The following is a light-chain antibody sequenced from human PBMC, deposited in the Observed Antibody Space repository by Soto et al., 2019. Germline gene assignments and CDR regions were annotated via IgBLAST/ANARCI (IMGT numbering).Light chain of an antibody. CDR2: VNN. CDR3: QSYDNARSAWV. V-gene: IGLV1-40*01. CDR1: SSNIGTGYD. Sequence: QSVLTQPPSVSGAPGQRVTISFTGSSSNIGTGYDVHWYQQLPGTAPKLLIYVNNNRPSGVPDRFSGSKSGTSASLAITGLQAEDEAAYYCQSYDNARSAWVFGGGTKLTVL. J-gene: IGLJ3*02.